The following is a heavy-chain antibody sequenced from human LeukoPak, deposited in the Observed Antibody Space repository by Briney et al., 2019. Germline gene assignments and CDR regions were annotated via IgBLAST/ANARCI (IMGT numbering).Heavy chain of an antibody. V-gene: IGHV4-34*09. D-gene: IGHD3-10*01. CDR2: INHSGST. CDR3: ARSESYVGWFDP. J-gene: IGHJ5*02. Sequence: SETLSLTCAVYGGSFSGYYWSWIRQPPGKGLEWIGEINHSGSTYYNPSLKSRVTISVDTSKNQFSLKLSSVTAADTAVYYCARSESYVGWFDPWGQGTLVTVSS. CDR1: GGSFSGYY.